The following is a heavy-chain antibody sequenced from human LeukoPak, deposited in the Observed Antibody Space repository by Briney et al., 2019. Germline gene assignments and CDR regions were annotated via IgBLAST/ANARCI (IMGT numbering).Heavy chain of an antibody. D-gene: IGHD3-9*01. J-gene: IGHJ6*03. Sequence: PGGSLRLSCAASGFTFSSYAMHWVRQAPGKGLEGVAVISYDGSNKYYADSVKGRFTISRDNSKNTLYLQVNSLRAEDTAVYYCARDRPNNYDILTGSYYYYYMDVWGKGTTVTVSS. V-gene: IGHV3-30-3*01. CDR3: ARDRPNNYDILTGSYYYYYMDV. CDR1: GFTFSSYA. CDR2: ISYDGSNK.